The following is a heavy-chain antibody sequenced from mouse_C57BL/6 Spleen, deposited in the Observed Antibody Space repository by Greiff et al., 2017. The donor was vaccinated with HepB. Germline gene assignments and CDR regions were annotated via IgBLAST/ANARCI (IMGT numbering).Heavy chain of an antibody. D-gene: IGHD2-5*01. V-gene: IGHV1-82*01. J-gene: IGHJ3*01. Sequence: VNLVESGPELVKPGASVKISCKASGYAFSSSWMNWVKQRPGKGLEWIGRIYPGDGDTNYNGKFKGKATLTADKSSSTAYMQLSSLTSEDSAVYFCAGYSNYAWFAYWGQGTLVTVSA. CDR1: GYAFSSSW. CDR3: AGYSNYAWFAY. CDR2: IYPGDGDT.